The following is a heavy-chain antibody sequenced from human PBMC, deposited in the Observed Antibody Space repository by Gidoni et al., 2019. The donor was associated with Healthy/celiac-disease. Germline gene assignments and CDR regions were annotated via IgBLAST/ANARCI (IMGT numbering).Heavy chain of an antibody. V-gene: IGHV4-31*03. CDR3: ARVKGWELSNFDY. J-gene: IGHJ4*02. CDR2: IYYSGST. Sequence: QVQLQESGPGLVKPSQTLSLTCTVPGGSISSGGYYWSWIRQHPGKGLEWIGYIYYSGSTYYNPSLKSRVIISVDTSKNQFSLKLSSVTAADTAVYYCARVKGWELSNFDYWGQGTLVTVSS. CDR1: GGSISSGGYY. D-gene: IGHD1-26*01.